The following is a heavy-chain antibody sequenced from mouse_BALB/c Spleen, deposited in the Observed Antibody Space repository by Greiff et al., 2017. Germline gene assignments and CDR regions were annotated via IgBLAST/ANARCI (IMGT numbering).Heavy chain of an antibody. CDR3: ANYSNYEFAY. CDR1: GYTFSSYW. Sequence: QVQLMQPGAGLVKPGASVKLSCTASGYTFSSYWMHWVKQRPGQGLEWIGEINPSNGSTNYTERFKSKATLTVDNSTSTAFMQLSSLTSEDSAVYCWANYSNYEFAYWGQGTLVTVSA. D-gene: IGHD2-5*01. J-gene: IGHJ3*01. V-gene: IGHV1S81*02. CDR2: INPSNGST.